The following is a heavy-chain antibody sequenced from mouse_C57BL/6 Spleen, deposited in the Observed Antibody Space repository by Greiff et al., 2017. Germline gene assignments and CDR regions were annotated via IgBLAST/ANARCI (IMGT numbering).Heavy chain of an antibody. CDR3: ARRDYGMDY. CDR1: GYSITSGYY. Sequence: EVQLQESGPGLVKPSQSLSLTCSVTGYSITSGYYWNWIRQFPGNKLEWMGYISYDGSNNYNPSLKNRISITRDTSKNQFFLKLNSVTTEDTATYYCARRDYGMDYWGQGTTLTVSS. V-gene: IGHV3-6*01. J-gene: IGHJ2*01. CDR2: ISYDGSN. D-gene: IGHD1-1*01.